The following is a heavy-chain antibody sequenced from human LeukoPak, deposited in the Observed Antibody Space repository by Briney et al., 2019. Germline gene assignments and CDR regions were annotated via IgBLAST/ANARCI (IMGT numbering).Heavy chain of an antibody. D-gene: IGHD3-10*01. CDR1: GYTFTGYY. Sequence: ASVKVSCKASGYTFTGYYMHWVRQAPGQGLEWMGRINPNSGGTNYAQKFQGRVTMTRDTSISAAYMELSRLRSDDTAVYYYARVSLPLYYYGSGSYYRDYFDYWGQGTLVTVSS. J-gene: IGHJ4*02. CDR2: INPNSGGT. V-gene: IGHV1-2*06. CDR3: ARVSLPLYYYGSGSYYRDYFDY.